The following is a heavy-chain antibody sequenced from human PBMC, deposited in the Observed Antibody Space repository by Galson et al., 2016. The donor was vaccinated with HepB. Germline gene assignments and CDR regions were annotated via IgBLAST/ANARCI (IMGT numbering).Heavy chain of an antibody. V-gene: IGHV4-34*01. CDR1: GGSFSGYY. Sequence: LTCAVYGGSFSGYYWSWIRQPPGKGLEWIGEINHSGDSEYNPSLKSPITISIDTSKNQFSLKLSSVTAADTAVYYCARGNQWLKYYYYGMDVWGQGTTVTVSS. D-gene: IGHD6-19*01. CDR3: ARGNQWLKYYYYGMDV. CDR2: INHSGDS. J-gene: IGHJ6*02.